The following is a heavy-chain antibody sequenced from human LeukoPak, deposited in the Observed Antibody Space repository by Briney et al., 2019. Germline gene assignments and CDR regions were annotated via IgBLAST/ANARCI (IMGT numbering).Heavy chain of an antibody. V-gene: IGHV3-30*02. CDR2: IRYDGSNK. D-gene: IGHD3-3*01. CDR3: ASQRYYDFWSGSDLDY. CDR1: GFTFSSYG. Sequence: PGGSLRLSCAASGFTFSSYGMHWVRQAPGKGLEWVAFIRYDGSNKYYADSVKGRFTISRDNSKNTLYLQMNSLRAEDTAVYYCASQRYYDFWSGSDLDYWGQGTLVTVSS. J-gene: IGHJ4*02.